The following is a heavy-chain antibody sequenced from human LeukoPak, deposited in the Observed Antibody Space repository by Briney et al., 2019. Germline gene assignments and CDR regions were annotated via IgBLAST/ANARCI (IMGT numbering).Heavy chain of an antibody. D-gene: IGHD2-2*01. CDR2: ISSSGSTI. V-gene: IGHV3-11*01. CDR1: GFTFSDYY. Sequence: KSGGSLRLSCAASGFTFSDYYMSWIRQAPGKGLEWVSYISSSGSTIYYADSVKGRFTISRDNAKNSLYLQVNSLRAEDTAVYYCAKALPQYQLLLGSYFDYWGQGTLVTVSS. CDR3: AKALPQYQLLLGSYFDY. J-gene: IGHJ4*02.